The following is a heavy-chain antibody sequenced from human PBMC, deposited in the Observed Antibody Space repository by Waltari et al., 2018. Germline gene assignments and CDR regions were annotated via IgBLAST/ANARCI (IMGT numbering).Heavy chain of an antibody. Sequence: QLQLQESGPGLVKPSGTLSLTCTVSGGSISSSGSSGGWSRQPPGKGLEWIGSIYYSGSTYYNPSLKSRVTISVDTSKNQFYLKLSSVTAADTAVYYCARLIVGATGFDYWGQGTLVTVSS. J-gene: IGHJ4*02. D-gene: IGHD1-26*01. CDR2: IYYSGST. V-gene: IGHV4-39*01. CDR3: ARLIVGATGFDY. CDR1: GGSISSSGSS.